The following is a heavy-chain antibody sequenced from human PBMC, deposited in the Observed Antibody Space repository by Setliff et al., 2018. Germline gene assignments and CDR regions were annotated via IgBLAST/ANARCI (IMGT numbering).Heavy chain of an antibody. J-gene: IGHJ5*02. CDR2: IYYSGST. CDR1: GGSISSHY. V-gene: IGHV4-59*11. Sequence: PSETLSLTCTVSGGSISSHYWSWIRQPPGKGLEWIGNIYYSGSTNYNPSLKSRVTISVDTSKNQFSLNLSSVTAADTAVYYCAVDHVTNIAESGYGYTRIDPWGQGIPVTVSS. CDR3: AVDHVTNIAESGYGYTRIDP. D-gene: IGHD6-19*01.